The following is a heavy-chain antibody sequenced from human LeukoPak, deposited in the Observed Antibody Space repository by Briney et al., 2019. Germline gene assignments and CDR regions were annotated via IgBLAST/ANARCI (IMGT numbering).Heavy chain of an antibody. CDR3: ARDGLLELSLGDLDC. CDR1: GFTFSSYA. CDR2: ISYDGSNK. V-gene: IGHV3-30*01. Sequence: GGSLRLSCAASGFTFSSYAMHWVRQAPGKGLEWVAVISYDGSNKYYADSVKGRFTISRDNSKNTLYLQMNSLRAEDTAVYYCARDGLLELSLGDLDCWGQGTLVTVSS. D-gene: IGHD1-7*01. J-gene: IGHJ4*02.